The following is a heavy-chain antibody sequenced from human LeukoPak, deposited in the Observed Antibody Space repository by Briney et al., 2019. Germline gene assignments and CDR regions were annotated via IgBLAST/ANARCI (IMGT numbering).Heavy chain of an antibody. D-gene: IGHD3-3*01. Sequence: SVKVSCKASGGTFSSYAISWVRQAPGQGLEWMGGIIPIFGTANYAQKFQGRVTITADESTSTAYMELSSLRSEDTAVYYCARDLNYDFWSGNIDYWGQGTLVTVSS. CDR3: ARDLNYDFWSGNIDY. V-gene: IGHV1-69*13. CDR2: IIPIFGTA. CDR1: GGTFSSYA. J-gene: IGHJ4*02.